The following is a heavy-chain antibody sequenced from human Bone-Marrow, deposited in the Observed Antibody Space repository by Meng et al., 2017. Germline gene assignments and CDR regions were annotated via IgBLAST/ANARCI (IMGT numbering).Heavy chain of an antibody. Sequence: SETLSLTCTVSGGPISSYYWSWIRQPPGKGLEWIGYIYYSGSTNYNPSLKSRVTISVDTSKNQFSLKLSSVTAADTAVYYCARGYTYYYDSSGYYPDYYYYGMDVWGQGTTVTVSS. V-gene: IGHV4-59*12. J-gene: IGHJ6*02. CDR3: ARGYTYYYDSSGYYPDYYYYGMDV. CDR1: GGPISSYY. D-gene: IGHD3-22*01. CDR2: IYYSGST.